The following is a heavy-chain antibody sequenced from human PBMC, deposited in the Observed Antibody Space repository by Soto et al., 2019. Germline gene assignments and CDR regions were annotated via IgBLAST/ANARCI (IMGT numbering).Heavy chain of an antibody. Sequence: PGESLKISCKGSGYSFTIYWIGWVRQMPGKGLEWMGIIYPGDSDTRYSPSFQGQVTISADKSISTAYLQWSSLKASDTAMYYCARQYYDSSGLYYYGMDVWGQGTTVTVSS. V-gene: IGHV5-51*01. J-gene: IGHJ6*02. CDR2: IYPGDSDT. CDR1: GYSFTIYW. CDR3: ARQYYDSSGLYYYGMDV. D-gene: IGHD3-22*01.